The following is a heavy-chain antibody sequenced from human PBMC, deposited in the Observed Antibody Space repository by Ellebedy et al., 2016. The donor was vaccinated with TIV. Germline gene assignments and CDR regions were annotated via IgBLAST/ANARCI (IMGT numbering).Heavy chain of an antibody. D-gene: IGHD3-9*01. CDR2: IKQDGSEK. CDR1: GFTFSRYW. V-gene: IGHV3-7*01. CDR3: ARDYLALRYFDWQNNYYFDL. J-gene: IGHJ2*01. Sequence: PGGSLRPSCAASGFTFSRYWMSWVRQAPGKGLEWVASIKQDGSEKHYVDSVKGRFTISRDNVNDSLFLQMNSLRAEDTAVYYCARDYLALRYFDWQNNYYFDLWGRGTPVTVSS.